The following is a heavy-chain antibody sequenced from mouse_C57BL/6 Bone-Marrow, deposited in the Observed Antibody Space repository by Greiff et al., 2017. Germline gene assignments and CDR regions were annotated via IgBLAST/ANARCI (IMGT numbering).Heavy chain of an antibody. CDR3: ARYDYGSGMDY. D-gene: IGHD1-1*01. J-gene: IGHJ4*01. CDR2: IDPSDSYT. V-gene: IGHV1-69*01. Sequence: VQLQQPGAELVMPGASVKLSCKASGYTFTSYWMHWVKQRPGQGLEWIGEIDPSDSYTNYNQKFKGKSTLTVDKSSSTAYMQLSSLTSEDSAVYYCARYDYGSGMDYWGQGTSVTVSS. CDR1: GYTFTSYW.